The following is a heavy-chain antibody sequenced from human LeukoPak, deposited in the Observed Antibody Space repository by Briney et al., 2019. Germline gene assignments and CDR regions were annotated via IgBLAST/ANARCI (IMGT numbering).Heavy chain of an antibody. CDR1: GYSFTSYW. CDR3: ARSDYYDSSGYYELPPEYFQH. CDR2: IYPGDSDT. V-gene: IGHV5-51*01. J-gene: IGHJ1*01. Sequence: GESLKISCKGSGYSFTSYWIGWVRQMPGEGLEWMGIIYPGDSDTRYSPSFQGQVTISADRSISTAYLQWSSLKASDTAMYYCARSDYYDSSGYYELPPEYFQHWGQGTLVTVSS. D-gene: IGHD3-22*01.